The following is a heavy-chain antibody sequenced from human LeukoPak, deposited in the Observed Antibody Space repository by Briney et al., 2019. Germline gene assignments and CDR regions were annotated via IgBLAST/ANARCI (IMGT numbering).Heavy chain of an antibody. V-gene: IGHV4-59*01. Sequence: SETLSLTCTVSGGSISGYYWSWIRQPPGKGLEWIGYIHYSGSTNHNPSLKSRVTISVDTSKNQFSLKLSSVTAADTAVYYCARVGGFRFDPWGQGTLVTVSS. CDR2: IHYSGST. D-gene: IGHD3-16*01. CDR3: ARVGGFRFDP. J-gene: IGHJ5*02. CDR1: GGSISGYY.